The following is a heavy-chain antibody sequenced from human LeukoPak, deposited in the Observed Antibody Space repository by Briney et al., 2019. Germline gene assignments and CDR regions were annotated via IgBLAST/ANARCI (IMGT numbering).Heavy chain of an antibody. CDR3: ARINCSGGTCYLPPQD. Sequence: SETLSLTCTVSGGSISGFYWSWIRQPPGKGLEWIGYISNSGSTNYNPSLKSRVTMSLDTSMNQFSLKLTSVTAADTAMYYCARINCSGGTCYLPPQDWGRGILVTVSS. D-gene: IGHD2-15*01. CDR1: GGSISGFY. V-gene: IGHV4-59*01. CDR2: ISNSGST. J-gene: IGHJ4*02.